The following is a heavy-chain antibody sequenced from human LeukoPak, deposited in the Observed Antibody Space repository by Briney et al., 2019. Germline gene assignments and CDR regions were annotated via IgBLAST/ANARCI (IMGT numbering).Heavy chain of an antibody. V-gene: IGHV1-18*01. CDR1: GYTFTSYG. D-gene: IGHD2-21*02. CDR2: ISAYNGNT. CDR3: ARVCEGGGDCYWDAFDI. J-gene: IGHJ3*02. Sequence: GASVKVSCKASGYTFTSYGISWVRQAPGQGLEWMGWISAYNGNTNYAQKLQGRVTMTTDTSTSTAYMELRSLRSDDTAVYYCARVCEGGGDCYWDAFDIWGQGTMVTVSS.